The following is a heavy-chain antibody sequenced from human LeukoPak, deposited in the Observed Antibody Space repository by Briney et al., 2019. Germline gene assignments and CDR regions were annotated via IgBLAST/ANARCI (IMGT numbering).Heavy chain of an antibody. CDR3: ARGYVLRYFDWLPTFDP. CDR2: IYYSGST. Sequence: PSETLSLTCTVSGGSISSYYWSWIRQPPGKGLEWIGYIYYSGSTNYNPSLKSRVTISVDTSKNQFSLKLSSVTAADTAVYYCARGYVLRYFDWLPTFDPWGQGTLVTVSS. D-gene: IGHD3-9*01. V-gene: IGHV4-59*01. J-gene: IGHJ5*02. CDR1: GGSISSYY.